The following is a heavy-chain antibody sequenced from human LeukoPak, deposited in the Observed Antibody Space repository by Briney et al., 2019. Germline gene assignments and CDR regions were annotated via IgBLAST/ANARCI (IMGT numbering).Heavy chain of an antibody. Sequence: SETLSLTCAVSGGSISSTNWWNWVRQSPGKGLEWIAEIYHDGTTTYNPSLKSRVTISVDTSKNQFSLKLSSVTAADTAVYYCARVGYSGYDFDYWGQGTLVTVSS. CDR1: GGSISSTNW. CDR2: IYHDGTT. CDR3: ARVGYSGYDFDY. D-gene: IGHD5-12*01. V-gene: IGHV4-4*02. J-gene: IGHJ4*02.